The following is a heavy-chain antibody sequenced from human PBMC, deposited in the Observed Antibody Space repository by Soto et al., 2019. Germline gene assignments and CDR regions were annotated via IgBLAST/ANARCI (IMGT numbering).Heavy chain of an antibody. J-gene: IGHJ4*02. Sequence: PSEPLSLTCTVSGASVSTGVYYWTWIRQHPGKGLEWNGYIDNSWSTYYNPSLTGRVDISVDTSKNEFSLNLQSLTAADTAFYYCAGAVSDFDVRRYRTSYFDQWGQGILVTVS. V-gene: IGHV4-31*03. CDR2: IDNSWST. CDR3: AGAVSDFDVRRYRTSYFDQ. CDR1: GASVSTGVYY. D-gene: IGHD3-10*02.